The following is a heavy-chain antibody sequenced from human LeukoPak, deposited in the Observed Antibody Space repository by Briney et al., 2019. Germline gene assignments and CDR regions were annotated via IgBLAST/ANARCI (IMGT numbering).Heavy chain of an antibody. J-gene: IGHJ4*02. V-gene: IGHV3-7*01. Sequence: PGGSLRLSCAASGFTFSTYWMSWVRQAPGKGLEWVANIKEDGGEKYYVESLKGRFTISRDNAKNSLYLQMSSLRAEDTAVYYCARADYYGSGSYYWKWGQGTLVTVSS. CDR1: GFTFSTYW. CDR3: ARADYYGSGSYYWK. CDR2: IKEDGGEK. D-gene: IGHD3-10*01.